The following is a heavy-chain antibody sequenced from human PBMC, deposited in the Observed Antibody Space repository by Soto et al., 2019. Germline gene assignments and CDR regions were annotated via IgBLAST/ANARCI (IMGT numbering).Heavy chain of an antibody. CDR2: ISAYNGNT. V-gene: IGHV1-18*01. J-gene: IGHJ3*02. D-gene: IGHD5-18*01. CDR1: GYTFTSYG. Sequence: QVQLVQSGAEVKKPGASVKVSCKASGYTFTSYGISWVRQAPGQGLEWMGWISAYNGNTNYAQKLQGRVTMTTDTAXNTAYMELRSLRSDDTAVYYCARVEDTAMVGDAFDIWGQGTMVTVSS. CDR3: ARVEDTAMVGDAFDI.